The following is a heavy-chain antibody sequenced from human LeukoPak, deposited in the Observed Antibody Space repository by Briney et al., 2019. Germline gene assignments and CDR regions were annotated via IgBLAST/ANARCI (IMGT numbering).Heavy chain of an antibody. CDR1: GGSFSGYY. D-gene: IGHD2-15*01. V-gene: IGHV4-34*01. CDR3: ARGARIVVVVAALGNYYYFMDV. J-gene: IGHJ6*03. Sequence: SETLSLTCAVYGGSFSGYYWSWIRQPPGKGLEWIGEINHSGSTNYNPSLKSRVTISVDTSKNQFSLKLSSVTAADTAVYYCARGARIVVVVAALGNYYYFMDVWGKGTTVTVSS. CDR2: INHSGST.